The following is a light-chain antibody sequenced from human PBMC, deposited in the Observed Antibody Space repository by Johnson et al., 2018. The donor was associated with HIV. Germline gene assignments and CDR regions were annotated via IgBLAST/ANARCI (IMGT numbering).Light chain of an antibody. CDR1: SSNIGNNY. J-gene: IGLJ1*01. CDR3: GTWDTSLGAQYV. Sequence: QSVLTQPPSVSAAPGQKVTISCSGSSSNIGNNYVSWNQQVPGTAPKLLIYDNNKRPSGIPDRFSGSKSGTSATLGITGLQTGDEADYYCGTWDTSLGAQYVFGSGTKVTVL. V-gene: IGLV1-51*01. CDR2: DNN.